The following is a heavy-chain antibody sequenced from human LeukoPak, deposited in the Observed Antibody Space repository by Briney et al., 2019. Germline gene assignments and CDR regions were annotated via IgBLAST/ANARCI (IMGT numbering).Heavy chain of an antibody. CDR1: GGSISSGSYY. D-gene: IGHD3-10*01. CDR2: IYTSGST. Sequence: SETLSLTCTVSGGSISSGSYYWSWMRQPAGKGLEWIGRIYTSGSTNYNPSLKSRVTISVDTSKNQFSLKLTSVTAADTAVYYCARGGYYGSGNDFRFDPWGQGTLVTVSS. V-gene: IGHV4-61*02. J-gene: IGHJ5*02. CDR3: ARGGYYGSGNDFRFDP.